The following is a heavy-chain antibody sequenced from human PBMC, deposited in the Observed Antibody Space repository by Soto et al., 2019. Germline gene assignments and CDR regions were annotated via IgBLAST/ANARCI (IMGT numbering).Heavy chain of an antibody. Sequence: PSETLSLTCAVYGGSFSGYYWSWIRQPPGKGLEWIGEINHSGSTNYNPSLKSRVTISVDTSKNQFSLKLMSLSAADTAVYYCGRLEGLATISYYFDYWGQGALVTVS. CDR1: GGSFSGYY. J-gene: IGHJ4*02. V-gene: IGHV4-34*01. CDR2: INHSGST. D-gene: IGHD3-9*01. CDR3: GRLEGLATISYYFDY.